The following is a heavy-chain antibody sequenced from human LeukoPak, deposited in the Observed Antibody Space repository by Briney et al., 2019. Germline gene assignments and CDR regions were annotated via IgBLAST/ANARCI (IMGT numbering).Heavy chain of an antibody. CDR3: ARVSLAYDAFDI. V-gene: IGHV4-59*01. CDR1: GGSFSGYY. CDR2: IYYSGST. J-gene: IGHJ3*02. Sequence: SETLSLTCAVYGGSFSGYYWSWIRQPPGKGLEWSGYIYYSGSTNYNPSLKSRVTISVDTSKNQFSLKLSSVTAADTAVYYCARVSLAYDAFDIWGQGTMVTVSS.